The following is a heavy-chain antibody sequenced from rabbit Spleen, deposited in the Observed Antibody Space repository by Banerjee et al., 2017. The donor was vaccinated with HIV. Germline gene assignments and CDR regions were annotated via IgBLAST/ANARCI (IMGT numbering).Heavy chain of an antibody. V-gene: IGHV1S40*01. CDR2: IAGSSSDFT. Sequence: QSLEESGGDLVKPGASLTLTCTASGFSFSNSDYMCWVRQAPGKGLEWISCIAGSSSDFTYSATWAKGRFTCSKTSSTTVTLQMTSLTAADTATYFCVRDVYHILGLWGPGTLVTVS. D-gene: IGHD1-1*01. CDR3: VRDVYHILGL. J-gene: IGHJ4*01. CDR1: GFSFSNSDY.